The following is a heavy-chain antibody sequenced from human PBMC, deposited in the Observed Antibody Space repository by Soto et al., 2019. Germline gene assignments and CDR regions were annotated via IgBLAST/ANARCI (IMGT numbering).Heavy chain of an antibody. CDR1: GFTFSSYW. V-gene: IGHV3-7*01. D-gene: IGHD6-13*01. CDR2: INRDGSGT. CDR3: ARGYRQHDY. Sequence: GGSLSLSCAASGFTFSSYWMSWVRQAPGKGLEWVSNINRDGSGTNYVDSVKGRFTISRDNAKNTLYLQMNSLRAEDTAMYYCARGYRQHDYWGQGTLVTGSS. J-gene: IGHJ4*02.